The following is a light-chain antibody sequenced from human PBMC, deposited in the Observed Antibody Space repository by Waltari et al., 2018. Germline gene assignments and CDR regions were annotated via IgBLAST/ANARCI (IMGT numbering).Light chain of an antibody. CDR3: SSYAGSNNYWV. Sequence: QSALTQPPSAPGSPGQSVTISCTGTSSDVGGSNYVSWYQQYPGRAPKLMIYEVTKRPSGVPDRCSGSKSGNTASLTVAGLQADDEADYYCSSYAGSNNYWVFGGGTTLTVL. CDR2: EVT. J-gene: IGLJ3*02. V-gene: IGLV2-8*01. CDR1: SSDVGGSNY.